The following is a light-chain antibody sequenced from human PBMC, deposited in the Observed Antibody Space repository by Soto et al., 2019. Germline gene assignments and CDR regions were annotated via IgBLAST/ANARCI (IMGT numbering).Light chain of an antibody. J-gene: IGLJ3*02. CDR1: SGSVSTSYY. CDR2: STN. V-gene: IGLV8-61*01. CDR3: VLYMGSGIWV. Sequence: QAVVTQEPSFSVSPGGTVTLTCGLSSGSVSTSYYPSWYQQTPGQAPRTLIYSTNTRSSGVPDRFSGSILGNKAALTITGAHADDESDYYCVLYMGSGIWVFGGGTTLTVL.